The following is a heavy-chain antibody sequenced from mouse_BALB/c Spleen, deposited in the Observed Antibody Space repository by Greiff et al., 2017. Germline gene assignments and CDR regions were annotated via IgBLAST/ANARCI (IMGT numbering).Heavy chain of an antibody. D-gene: IGHD2-1*01. J-gene: IGHJ4*01. CDR2: IDPENGNT. V-gene: IGHV14-1*02. CDR3: ASYGNYAMDY. Sequence: EVQLQQSGAELVRPGALVKLSCKASGFNIKDYYMHWVKQRPEQGLEWIGWIDPENGNTIYDPKFQGKASITADTSSNTAYLQLSSLTSEDTAVYYCASYGNYAMDYWGQGTSVTGSS. CDR1: GFNIKDYY.